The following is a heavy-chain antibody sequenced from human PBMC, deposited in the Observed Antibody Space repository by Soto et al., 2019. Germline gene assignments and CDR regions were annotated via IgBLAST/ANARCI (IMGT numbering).Heavy chain of an antibody. D-gene: IGHD2-2*01. CDR3: ARISRASICSLPGY. J-gene: IGHJ4*01. CDR2: INVYNGNT. V-gene: IGHV1-18*04. CDR1: AYSLTSNS. Sequence: ASVKVSCKGAAYSLTSNSIGWVRQVPGQGLEWVGWINVYNGNTKSAQKLQGRVTLTPPTSTSTAYMHVTSLRSDATPVYYCARISRASICSLPGYWG.